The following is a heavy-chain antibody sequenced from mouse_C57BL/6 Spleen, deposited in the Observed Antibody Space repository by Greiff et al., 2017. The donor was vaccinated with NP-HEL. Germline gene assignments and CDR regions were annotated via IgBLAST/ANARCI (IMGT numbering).Heavy chain of an antibody. D-gene: IGHD3-2*02. V-gene: IGHV1-15*01. CDR1: GYTFTDYE. Sequence: QVQLQQSGAELVRPGASVTLSCKASGYTFTDYEMHWVKQTPVHGLEWIGAIDPETGGTAYNQKFKGKAILTADKSSSTAYMELRSLTSEDSAVYYWTRGGVSSGPFAYWGQGTLVTVSA. CDR2: IDPETGGT. CDR3: TRGGVSSGPFAY. J-gene: IGHJ3*01.